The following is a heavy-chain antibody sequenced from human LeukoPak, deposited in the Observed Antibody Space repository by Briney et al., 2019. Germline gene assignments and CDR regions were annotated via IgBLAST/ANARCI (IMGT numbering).Heavy chain of an antibody. CDR3: ARGILIRGYCSSTSCIGGMDV. Sequence: PGGSLRLSCAASGFTFSSYWMSWVRQAPGKGLEWVSSISSSSSYIYYADSVKGRFTISRDNAKNSLYLQMNSLRAEDTAVYYCARGILIRGYCSSTSCIGGMDVWGQGTTVTVSS. CDR1: GFTFSSYW. CDR2: ISSSSSYI. D-gene: IGHD2-2*01. V-gene: IGHV3-21*01. J-gene: IGHJ6*02.